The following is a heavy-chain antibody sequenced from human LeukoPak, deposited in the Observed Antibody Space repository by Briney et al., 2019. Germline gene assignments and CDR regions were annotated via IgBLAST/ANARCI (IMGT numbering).Heavy chain of an antibody. V-gene: IGHV1-69*04. Sequence: GASVKVSCKASGGTFSSYAISWVRQAPGQGLEWMGRIIPILGIANYAQKFQGRVTITADKSTSTAYMELSSLRSEDTAVYYCASFSFSAAGTLYYGMDVWGQGTTVTVSS. J-gene: IGHJ6*02. D-gene: IGHD6-13*01. CDR2: IIPILGIA. CDR3: ASFSFSAAGTLYYGMDV. CDR1: GGTFSSYA.